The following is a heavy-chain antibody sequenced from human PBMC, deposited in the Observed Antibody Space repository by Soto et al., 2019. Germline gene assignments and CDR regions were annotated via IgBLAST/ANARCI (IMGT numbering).Heavy chain of an antibody. Sequence: SVKASCKASGGTFSSYAISGVRQAAGRGLEWMGGIIPIFGTANYAQKFQGRVTITADKSTSTAYMELSSLRSEDTAVYYCARVQSAVGVAATPNLFAFMEVCRRGNRFTVSS. V-gene: IGHV1-69*06. J-gene: IGHJ6*01. D-gene: IGHD2-15*01. CDR2: IIPIFGTA. CDR3: ARVQSAVGVAATPNLFAFMEV. CDR1: GGTFSSYA.